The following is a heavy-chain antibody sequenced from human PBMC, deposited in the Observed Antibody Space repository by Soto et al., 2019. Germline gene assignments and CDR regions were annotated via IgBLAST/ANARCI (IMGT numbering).Heavy chain of an antibody. J-gene: IGHJ4*02. CDR2: ISGSGAST. CDR1: GFTFSSYG. CDR3: AKRNDISLHYFDY. V-gene: IGHV3-23*01. D-gene: IGHD3-9*01. Sequence: EVQMLESGGCLVQPGGSLRLSCAASGFTFSSYGMGWVRQAPGKGLEWVSVISGSGASTFYAESVKGRFTISRDNSKNTLYLQINILSVEDTAAYYCAKRNDISLHYFDYWGQGTLVTVSS.